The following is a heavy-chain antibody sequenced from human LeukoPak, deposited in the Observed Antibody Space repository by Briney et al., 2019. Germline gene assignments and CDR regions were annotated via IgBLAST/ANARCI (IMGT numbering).Heavy chain of an antibody. Sequence: GESLKISCKGSGYSFTSYWIGWVRQMPGKGLEWMGIVYPGDSDTRYSPSFQGQVTISADKSISTAYLQWSSLKASDTAMYYCARHGEGCGLYCSGGSYNWFDPWGQGTLVTVSS. CDR1: GYSFTSYW. D-gene: IGHD2-15*01. J-gene: IGHJ5*02. CDR2: VYPGDSDT. CDR3: ARHGEGCGLYCSGGSYNWFDP. V-gene: IGHV5-51*01.